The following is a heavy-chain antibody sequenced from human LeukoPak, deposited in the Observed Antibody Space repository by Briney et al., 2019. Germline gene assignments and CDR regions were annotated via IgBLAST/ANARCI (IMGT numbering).Heavy chain of an antibody. J-gene: IGHJ4*02. Sequence: SETLSLTCAVSGYSISSGYYWGWIRQPPEKGLEWIGSIYHSGSTYYNPSLKSRVTISVDTSKNQFSLKLSSVTAADTAVYYCAGTFRTVVGYWGQGTLVTVSS. D-gene: IGHD4-23*01. CDR1: GYSISSGYY. V-gene: IGHV4-38-2*01. CDR3: AGTFRTVVGY. CDR2: IYHSGST.